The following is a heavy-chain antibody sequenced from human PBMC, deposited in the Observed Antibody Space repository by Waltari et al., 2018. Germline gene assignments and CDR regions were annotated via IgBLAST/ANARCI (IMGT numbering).Heavy chain of an antibody. Sequence: EMQLVESGGGLVQPGGSLRLSCAPSGFTLGSYWMSWVRQAPGKGVEWVANIKQDASEEYYVDSVKGRFTISKDNAKNSLSLQMNSLRAEDTAVYYCATGSTARGYYGMDVWGQGTTVTVSS. V-gene: IGHV3-7*01. J-gene: IGHJ6*02. CDR2: IKQDASEE. D-gene: IGHD3-10*01. CDR3: ATGSTARGYYGMDV. CDR1: GFTLGSYW.